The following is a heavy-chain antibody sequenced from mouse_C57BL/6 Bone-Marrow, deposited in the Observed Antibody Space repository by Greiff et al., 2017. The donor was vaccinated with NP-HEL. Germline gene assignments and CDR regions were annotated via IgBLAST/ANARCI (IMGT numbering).Heavy chain of an antibody. V-gene: IGHV5-15*01. CDR2: ISNLAYSI. CDR1: GFTFSDYG. CDR3: ARRGYGSSYGLWWFDV. J-gene: IGHJ1*03. Sequence: EVKLVESGGGLVQPGGSLKLSCAASGFTFSDYGMAWVRQAPRKGPEWVAFISNLAYSIYYADTVTGRFTISRENAKNTLYLEMSSLRSEDTAMYYCARRGYGSSYGLWWFDVWGTGTTVTVSS. D-gene: IGHD1-1*01.